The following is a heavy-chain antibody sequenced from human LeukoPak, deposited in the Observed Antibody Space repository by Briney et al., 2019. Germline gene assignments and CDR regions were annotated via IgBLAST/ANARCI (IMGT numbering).Heavy chain of an antibody. V-gene: IGHV3-23*01. CDR1: GFTFSSYA. CDR3: ATTLSPPDYYFDY. J-gene: IGHJ4*02. Sequence: GGSLRLSCAASGFTFSSYAMSWVHQAPGKGLEWVSAISGSGGSTYYADSVKGRFTISRDNSKNTLYLQMNSLRAEDTAVYYCATTLSPPDYYFDYWGQGTLVTVSS. CDR2: ISGSGGST.